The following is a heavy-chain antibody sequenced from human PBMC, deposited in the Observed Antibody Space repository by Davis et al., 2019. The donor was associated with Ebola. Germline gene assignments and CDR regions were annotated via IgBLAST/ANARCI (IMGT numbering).Heavy chain of an antibody. CDR1: KFTLSSYW. J-gene: IGHJ4*02. D-gene: IGHD3-10*01. CDR2: IGNDGSKK. Sequence: PGGSLRLSCAASKFTLSSYWMSWVRQAPGKGLEWVATIGNDGSKKYYVDSVKGRFTISRDNAKNSLYLQMNSLRAEDTAVYYCARDTYYYGSGSYYNWGFFDYWGQGTLVTVSS. CDR3: ARDTYYYGSGSYYNWGFFDY. V-gene: IGHV3-7*01.